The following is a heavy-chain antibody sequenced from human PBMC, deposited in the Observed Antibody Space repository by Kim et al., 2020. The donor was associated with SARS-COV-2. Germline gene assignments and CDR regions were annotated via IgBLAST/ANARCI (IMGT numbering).Heavy chain of an antibody. CDR3: AMRVTTLEV. D-gene: IGHD4-17*01. V-gene: IGHV4-30-2*01. J-gene: IGHJ4*02. Sequence: GSTYYSPSLKSRVTISVDMSKTQFSLGLSSVTAADTAVYYWAMRVTTLEVWGQGTLVTVSS. CDR2: GST.